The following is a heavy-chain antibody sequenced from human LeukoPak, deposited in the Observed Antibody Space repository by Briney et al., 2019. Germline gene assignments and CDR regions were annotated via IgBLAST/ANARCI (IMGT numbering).Heavy chain of an antibody. D-gene: IGHD6-19*01. CDR2: ISYDGSNK. CDR1: GFTFSSYG. Sequence: GGSLRLSCAASGFTFSSYGMHWVRQAPGKGLEWVAVISYDGSNKYYADSVKGRFTISRDNSKNTLYLQMNSLRAEDTAVYYCAKDQHVAGTPSQLDYWGQGTLVTVSS. CDR3: AKDQHVAGTPSQLDY. V-gene: IGHV3-30*18. J-gene: IGHJ4*02.